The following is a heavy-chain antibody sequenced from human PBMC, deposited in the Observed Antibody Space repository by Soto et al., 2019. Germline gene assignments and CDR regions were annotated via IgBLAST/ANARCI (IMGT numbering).Heavy chain of an antibody. CDR3: AIRFTGAFDV. CDR2: ISRSSDSI. J-gene: IGHJ3*01. V-gene: IGHV3-21*01. CDR1: EFTFSTFS. D-gene: IGHD1-1*01. Sequence: VQLVESGGGLVKPGGSLRLSCVASEFTFSTFSMNWIRQAPGKGLEWVASISRSSDSIYYADSVKGRFTISRDNAKKSLYLQMDNLSAEDTAVFYCAIRFTGAFDVGGLGSTVTVSS.